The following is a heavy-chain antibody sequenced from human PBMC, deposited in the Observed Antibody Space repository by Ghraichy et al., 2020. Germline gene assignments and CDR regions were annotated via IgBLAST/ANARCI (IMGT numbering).Heavy chain of an antibody. CDR2: ISSSSSYI. CDR1: GFTFSSYS. J-gene: IGHJ4*02. Sequence: GGSLRLSCAASGFTFSSYSMNWVRQAPGKGLEWVSSISSSSSYIYYADSVKGRFTISRDNAKNSLYLQMNSLRAEDTAVYYCASPRGDYGRDYYFDYWGQGTLVTVSS. D-gene: IGHD4-17*01. CDR3: ASPRGDYGRDYYFDY. V-gene: IGHV3-21*01.